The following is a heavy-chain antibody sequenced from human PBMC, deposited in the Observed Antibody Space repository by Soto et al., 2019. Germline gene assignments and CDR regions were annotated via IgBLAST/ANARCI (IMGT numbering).Heavy chain of an antibody. CDR2: IYYSGST. CDR1: GGSISSGGYY. Sequence: PSETLSLTCTVSGGSISSGGYYWSWIRQHPGKGLEWIGYIYYSGSTYYNPSLKSRVTISVDTSKNQFSLKLSSVTAADTAVYYCARDRKVGYYGSGSYYYPTDVWGQGTTVTVSS. D-gene: IGHD3-10*01. CDR3: ARDRKVGYYGSGSYYYPTDV. V-gene: IGHV4-31*03. J-gene: IGHJ6*02.